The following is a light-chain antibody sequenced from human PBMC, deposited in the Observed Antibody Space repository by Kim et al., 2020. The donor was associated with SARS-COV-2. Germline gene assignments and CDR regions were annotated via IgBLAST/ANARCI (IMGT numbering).Light chain of an antibody. CDR2: TSS. Sequence: DIQMTQSPSSLSASVGDRVTITCRASQSISSYLNWYQQKPGKAPELLIYTSSSLQSGVPPRFSGSASGTDFTLTISSLQPEDFATYYCQQSYSTPLTFGGGTKVDIK. CDR3: QQSYSTPLT. J-gene: IGKJ4*01. V-gene: IGKV1-39*01. CDR1: QSISSY.